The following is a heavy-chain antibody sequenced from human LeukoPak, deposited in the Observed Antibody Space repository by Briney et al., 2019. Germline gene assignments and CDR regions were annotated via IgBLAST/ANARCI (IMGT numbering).Heavy chain of an antibody. Sequence: ASVKVSCKASVYTFTSYAMNWVRQAPGQWLEWMGWIHTNTGNPTYAQGFTGRFVFSLDTSVSTAYLQISSLKAEDTAVYYCARDPSDTAMVTNLDYWGQGTLVTVSS. CDR2: IHTNTGNP. D-gene: IGHD5-18*01. CDR3: ARDPSDTAMVTNLDY. J-gene: IGHJ4*02. CDR1: VYTFTSYA. V-gene: IGHV7-4-1*02.